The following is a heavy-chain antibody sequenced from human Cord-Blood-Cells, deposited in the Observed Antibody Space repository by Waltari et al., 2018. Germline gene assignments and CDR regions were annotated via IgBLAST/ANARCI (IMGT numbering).Heavy chain of an antibody. CDR2: INPILGIA. Sequence: QVQLVQSGAEVKKPGSSVKVSCKASGGTFSSYTIIWVRQAPGQGLEWMGRINPILGIANYAQKFQGRVTITADKSTSTAYMELSSLRSEDTAVYYCARDLAVGYSGYGFDYWGQGTLVTVSS. V-gene: IGHV1-69*08. J-gene: IGHJ4*02. CDR1: GGTFSSYT. D-gene: IGHD5-12*01. CDR3: ARDLAVGYSGYGFDY.